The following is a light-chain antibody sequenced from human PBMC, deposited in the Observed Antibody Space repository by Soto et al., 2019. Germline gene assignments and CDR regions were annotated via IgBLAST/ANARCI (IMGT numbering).Light chain of an antibody. CDR2: HAS. CDR1: QSVSRSF. J-gene: IGKJ2*01. V-gene: IGKV3-20*01. Sequence: EIVLTQSPGTLSLSPGEVVTLSCRASQSVSRSFLAWYQQKHGQPPRPLIYHASSSATGIPDRFSGSGSGTDFTLTIRRLEPEYLAVYYCQHYGSSPQTFGQGTKLEI. CDR3: QHYGSSPQT.